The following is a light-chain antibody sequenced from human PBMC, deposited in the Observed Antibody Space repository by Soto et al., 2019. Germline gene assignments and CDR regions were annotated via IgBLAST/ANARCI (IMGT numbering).Light chain of an antibody. CDR1: QSVSSN. J-gene: IGKJ1*01. V-gene: IGKV3-15*01. Sequence: EIVRTQSPATLSVSPGERATLSCRASQSVSSNLAWYQQKPGQAPRLLIYGASTRATGIPARFSGSGSGPEFTLTISSLQSEDFAVDYCQQYNNWPRTFGQGTKVEIK. CDR3: QQYNNWPRT. CDR2: GAS.